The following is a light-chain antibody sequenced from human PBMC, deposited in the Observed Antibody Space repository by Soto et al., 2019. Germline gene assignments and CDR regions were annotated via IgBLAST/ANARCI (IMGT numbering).Light chain of an antibody. J-gene: IGKJ1*01. CDR3: QQYNSYPWT. CDR2: DAS. V-gene: IGKV1-5*01. Sequence: DIQMTQSPSTLSGSVGDRVTITCRASQTIFNWWAWYQRKPGRAPNLLIYDASSLQRGVPSTFSGSGSGTEFTLTISSLQPGDFATYYCQQYNSYPWTFGQGTKVDIK. CDR1: QTIFNW.